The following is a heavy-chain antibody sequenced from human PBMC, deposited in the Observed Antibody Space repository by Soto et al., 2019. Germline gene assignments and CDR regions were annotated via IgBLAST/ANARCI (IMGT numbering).Heavy chain of an antibody. V-gene: IGHV3-23*01. CDR1: GFTFSSYA. CDR2: ISGSGDNT. CDR3: AKDSYYDILTGPPNYYCYGMDV. J-gene: IGHJ6*02. Sequence: GGSLRLSCAASGFTFSSYAMSWVRQAPGKGLEWVSGISGSGDNTYHADSVKGRFTISRDNSKNTLYLQMNSLRAEDTAVYCCAKDSYYDILTGPPNYYCYGMDVWGQGTTVTVSS. D-gene: IGHD3-9*01.